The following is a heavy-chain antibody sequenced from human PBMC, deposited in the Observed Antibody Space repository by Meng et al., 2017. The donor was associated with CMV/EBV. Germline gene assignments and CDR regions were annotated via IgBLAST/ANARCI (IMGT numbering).Heavy chain of an antibody. CDR1: GGPIRSYY. CDR2: IYSSGGT. CDR3: ARTDCSSTSCYLNY. V-gene: IGHV4-4*07. J-gene: IGHJ4*02. D-gene: IGHD2-2*01. Sequence: CTVSGGPIRSYYWSWLRQPAGKGLELIGRIYSSGGTNYKSSLKSRVTMSVVTSRNQFSLKLSSVTAADTAVYYCARTDCSSTSCYLNYWGQGTLVTVSS.